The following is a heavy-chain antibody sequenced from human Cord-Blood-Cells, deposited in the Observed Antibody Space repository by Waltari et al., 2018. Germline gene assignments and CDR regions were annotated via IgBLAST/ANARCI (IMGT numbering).Heavy chain of an antibody. J-gene: IGHJ4*02. V-gene: IGHV4-38-2*01. CDR3: ATARGYPFDY. CDR2: IYHSGST. CDR1: GYSISSGSY. Sequence: QVQLQESGPGLVKPSETLSLTCAVSGYSISSGSYWGWIRQPPGKGLEWIGSIYHSGSTYYNPSLKSRVTISVDTSKNQFSLKLSSVTAADTAVYYCATARGYPFDYWGQGTLVTVSS. D-gene: IGHD2-2*01.